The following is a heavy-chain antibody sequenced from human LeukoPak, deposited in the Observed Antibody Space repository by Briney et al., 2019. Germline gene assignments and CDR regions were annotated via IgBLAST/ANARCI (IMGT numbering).Heavy chain of an antibody. CDR2: INAGNGNT. CDR1: GYTFTSYA. V-gene: IGHV1-3*01. CDR3: ARALVVPAATPYGWFDP. J-gene: IGHJ5*02. D-gene: IGHD2-2*01. Sequence: GASVKVSCKASGYTFTSYAMHWVRQAPGQRLEWMGWINAGNGNTKYSQKFQGRVTITRDTSASTAYMELSSLRSEDTAVYYCARALVVPAATPYGWFDPWGQGTLVTVSS.